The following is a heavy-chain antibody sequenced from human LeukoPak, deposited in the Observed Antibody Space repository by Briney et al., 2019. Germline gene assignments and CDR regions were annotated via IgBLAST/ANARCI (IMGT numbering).Heavy chain of an antibody. V-gene: IGHV4-59*01. Sequence: SETLSLTCTVSGGSISSYYWSWIRQPPEKGLEWIGYIYYSGSTNYNPSLKSRVTISVDTSKNQFSLKLSSVTAADTAVYYCARDGYSSGWNLEYFQHWGQGTLVTVSS. CDR2: IYYSGST. CDR3: ARDGYSSGWNLEYFQH. D-gene: IGHD6-19*01. CDR1: GGSISSYY. J-gene: IGHJ1*01.